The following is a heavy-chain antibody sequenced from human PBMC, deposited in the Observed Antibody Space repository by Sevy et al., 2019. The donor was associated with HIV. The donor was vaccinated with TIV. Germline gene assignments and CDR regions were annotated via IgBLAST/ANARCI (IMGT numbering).Heavy chain of an antibody. CDR3: TADKSWGGFDS. V-gene: IGHV3-7*01. CDR2: IKEDGGEE. J-gene: IGHJ4*02. D-gene: IGHD3-10*01. Sequence: GGSLRLSCAASGFSLSSYWMTWVRQAPGKGLEWVANIKEDGGEEYYVDFVRGRFSISRDNAKNSFYLDISSLRVDDTAVYYCTADKSWGGFDSWGQGILVTVSS. CDR1: GFSLSSYW.